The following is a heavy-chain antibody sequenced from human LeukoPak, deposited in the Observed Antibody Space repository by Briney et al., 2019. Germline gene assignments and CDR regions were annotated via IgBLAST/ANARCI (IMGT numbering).Heavy chain of an antibody. J-gene: IGHJ4*02. Sequence: ASVKVSCKASGYTFTSYYMHWVRQAPAQGLEWMGIINPSGGSTSYAQKFQGRVTMTRDTSTSTVYMELSSLRSEDTAVYYCARAQSYYDFWSGSYYFDYWGQGTLVTVSS. CDR1: GYTFTSYY. CDR3: ARAQSYYDFWSGSYYFDY. D-gene: IGHD3-3*01. CDR2: INPSGGST. V-gene: IGHV1-46*01.